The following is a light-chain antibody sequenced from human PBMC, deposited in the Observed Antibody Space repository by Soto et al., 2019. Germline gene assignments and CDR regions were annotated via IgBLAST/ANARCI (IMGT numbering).Light chain of an antibody. CDR1: SSDVGGYDY. J-gene: IGLJ2*01. Sequence: QSALTQPPSASGSPGELVTISCTGTSSDVGGYDYVSWYQQHPGKVPKLMIFEVSKRPSGVPVRFSGSKSGNTASLTVSGLQAEDEADYYCSSYAGNTPVVFGGGTKLTVL. CDR2: EVS. CDR3: SSYAGNTPVV. V-gene: IGLV2-8*01.